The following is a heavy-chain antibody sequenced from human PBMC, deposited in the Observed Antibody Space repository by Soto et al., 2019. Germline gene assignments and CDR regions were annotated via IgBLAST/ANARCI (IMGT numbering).Heavy chain of an antibody. J-gene: IGHJ6*02. Sequence: QVQLVESGGGVVQPGRSLRLSCVASGFTLSSYGMHWVRQAPGKGLEWVAVISYDGSNKYYADSVKGRFTISRDNSKNTLYLQMNSLRAEDTAVYYCAKDLFTIFGVVIGSIYYYGMDVWGQGTTVTVSS. CDR2: ISYDGSNK. CDR3: AKDLFTIFGVVIGSIYYYGMDV. D-gene: IGHD3-3*01. CDR1: GFTLSSYG. V-gene: IGHV3-30*18.